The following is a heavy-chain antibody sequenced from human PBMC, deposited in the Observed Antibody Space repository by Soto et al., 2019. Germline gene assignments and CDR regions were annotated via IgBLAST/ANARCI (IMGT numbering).Heavy chain of an antibody. CDR1: GFTFRSYV. D-gene: IGHD3-16*01. Sequence: QVQLVESGGGVVQPGTSLRLSCVGSGFTFRSYVIHWVRQAPGKGLEWVALTSYDGSNNFYGDSVKGRFTVSRHNSRNTVELQMGSLTFEDTALYCCARCGTTGGLDVWGQGTLVSVSS. J-gene: IGHJ4*02. CDR3: ARCGTTGGLDV. CDR2: TSYDGSNN. V-gene: IGHV3-33*05.